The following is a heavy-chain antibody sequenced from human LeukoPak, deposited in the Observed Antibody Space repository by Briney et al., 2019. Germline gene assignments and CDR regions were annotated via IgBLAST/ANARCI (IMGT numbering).Heavy chain of an antibody. J-gene: IGHJ6*03. CDR2: ISSSGSTI. V-gene: IGHV3-48*04. CDR3: ARAAWDSSSWVYQYYYYMDV. CDR1: GFTFVSHW. Sequence: GGSLRLSCVASGFTFVSHWMTWVRQAPGKGLEWVSYISSSGSTIYYADSVKGRFTISRDNAKNSLYLQMNSLRAEDTAVYYCARAAWDSSSWVYQYYYYMDVWGKGTTVTVSS. D-gene: IGHD6-13*01.